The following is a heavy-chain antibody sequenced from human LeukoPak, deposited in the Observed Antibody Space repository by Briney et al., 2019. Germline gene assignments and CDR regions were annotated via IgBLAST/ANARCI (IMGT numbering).Heavy chain of an antibody. Sequence: GGSLRLSCAASGFTFSSYAMSWVRQAPGKGLEWVSAISGSGGSTYHADSVKGRFTISRDNSKNTLYLQMNSLRAEDTAVYYCAKAKFSSSYYFDYWGQGTLVTVSS. J-gene: IGHJ4*02. V-gene: IGHV3-23*01. CDR2: ISGSGGST. CDR1: GFTFSSYA. CDR3: AKAKFSSSYYFDY. D-gene: IGHD6-13*01.